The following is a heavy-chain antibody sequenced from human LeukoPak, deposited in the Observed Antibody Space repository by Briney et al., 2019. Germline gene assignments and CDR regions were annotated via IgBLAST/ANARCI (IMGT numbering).Heavy chain of an antibody. V-gene: IGHV3-11*01. CDR3: ARPRDGSGIMKTKYYYYYYGMDV. CDR2: ISSSGSTI. J-gene: IGHJ6*02. D-gene: IGHD3-10*01. CDR1: GFTFSDYY. Sequence: GGSLRLSCAASGFTFSDYYMSWIRQAPGKGLEWVSYISSSGSTIYYADSVKGRFTISRDNAKNSLYLQMNSLRAEDTAVYYCARPRDGSGIMKTKYYYYYYGMDVWGQGTTVTVSS.